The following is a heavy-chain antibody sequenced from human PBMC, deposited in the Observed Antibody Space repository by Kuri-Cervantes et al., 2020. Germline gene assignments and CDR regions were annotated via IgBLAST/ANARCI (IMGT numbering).Heavy chain of an antibody. CDR1: GFTFSTYA. J-gene: IGHJ4*02. Sequence: GESLKISCAASGFTFSTYAMHWVRQAPGKGLEWVSVIYSGGSTYYADSVKGRFTISRDNAKNSLYLQMNSLRAEDTAVYYCARFRTYYDILENPDFDYWGQGTLVTVSS. D-gene: IGHD3-9*01. V-gene: IGHV3-NL1*01. CDR3: ARFRTYYDILENPDFDY. CDR2: IYSGGST.